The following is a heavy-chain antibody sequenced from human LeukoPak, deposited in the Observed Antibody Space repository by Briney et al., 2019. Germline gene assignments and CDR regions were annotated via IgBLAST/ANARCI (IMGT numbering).Heavy chain of an antibody. CDR1: GFTFSSYS. CDR2: ISNSSSYI. V-gene: IGHV3-21*01. Sequence: GGSLRLSCAASGFTFSSYSMNWVRQAPGKGLEWVSSISNSSSYIYYADSVKGRFTISRDNAKNSLYLQMNSLRAEDTAVYYCARDQSTARGATIPHGWGQGTLVTVSS. J-gene: IGHJ4*02. CDR3: ARDQSTARGATIPHG. D-gene: IGHD1-26*01.